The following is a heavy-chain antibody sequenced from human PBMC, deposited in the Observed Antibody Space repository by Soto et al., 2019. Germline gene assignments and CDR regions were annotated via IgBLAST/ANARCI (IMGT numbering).Heavy chain of an antibody. CDR2: VYYSGST. D-gene: IGHD3-16*01. J-gene: IGHJ5*02. Sequence: SETLSLTCTVSGGSISSYYWSWIRQPPGKGLEWIGYVYYSGSTNYNPSLKSRVTISVDTSKNQFSLKLSSVTAADTAVYYCARQGVNNWFDPWGQGTLVTVSS. V-gene: IGHV4-59*08. CDR1: GGSISSYY. CDR3: ARQGVNNWFDP.